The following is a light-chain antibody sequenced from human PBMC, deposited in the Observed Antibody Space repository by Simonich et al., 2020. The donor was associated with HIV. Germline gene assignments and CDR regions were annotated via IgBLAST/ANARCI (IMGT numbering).Light chain of an antibody. CDR3: QQFNSYPYT. CDR1: QDIMSA. Sequence: AIQLTQSQSSLSASVGDRVTITCRACQDIMSALAWYQQKPGKAPKLLIYDASSLESGVPSRFRGSGSGTDFTLTISSLQPEDFATYYCQQFNSYPYTFGQGTKLEIK. CDR2: DAS. J-gene: IGKJ2*01. V-gene: IGKV1-13*02.